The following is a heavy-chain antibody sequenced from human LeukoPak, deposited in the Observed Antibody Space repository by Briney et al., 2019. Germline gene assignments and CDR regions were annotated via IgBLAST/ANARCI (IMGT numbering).Heavy chain of an antibody. V-gene: IGHV3-21*01. D-gene: IGHD6-13*01. Sequence: GGSLRLSCAASGFTFSSYSMNWVRQAPGKGLEWVSSISSSSSYIYYADSVKGRFTISRDNSKNTLYLQMNSLRAEDTAVYYCAKAPGGSSSWGYYYYYYMDVWGKGTTVTISS. CDR1: GFTFSSYS. CDR2: ISSSSSYI. CDR3: AKAPGGSSSWGYYYYYYMDV. J-gene: IGHJ6*03.